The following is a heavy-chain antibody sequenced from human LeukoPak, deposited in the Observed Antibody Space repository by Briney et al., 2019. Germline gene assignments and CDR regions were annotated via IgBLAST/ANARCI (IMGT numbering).Heavy chain of an antibody. V-gene: IGHV3-21*01. CDR3: ARAQYYDSSGYYYEDYFQH. J-gene: IGHJ1*01. CDR1: GFTFSSYS. Sequence: GGSLRLSCAASGFTFSSYSMNWVRQAPGKGLEWVSSISSSSYIYYADPVKGRFTVSRDNAKNSLYLQMNSLRDEDTAVYYCARAQYYDSSGYYYEDYFQHWGQGTLVTVSS. CDR2: ISSSSYI. D-gene: IGHD3-22*01.